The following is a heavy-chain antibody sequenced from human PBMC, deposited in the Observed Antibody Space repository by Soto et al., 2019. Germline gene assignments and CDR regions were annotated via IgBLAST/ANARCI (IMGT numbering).Heavy chain of an antibody. CDR2: ISYDGSNK. D-gene: IGHD6-13*01. V-gene: IGHV3-30*18. CDR1: GFTFSSYG. Sequence: GGSLRLSCAASGFTFSSYGMHWVRQAPGKGLEWVAVISYDGSNKYYADSVKGRFTISRDNSKNTLYLQMNSLRAEDTAVYYCAKNPFVPIHIAAESHYYGMDVWGQGTTVTVS. CDR3: AKNPFVPIHIAAESHYYGMDV. J-gene: IGHJ6*02.